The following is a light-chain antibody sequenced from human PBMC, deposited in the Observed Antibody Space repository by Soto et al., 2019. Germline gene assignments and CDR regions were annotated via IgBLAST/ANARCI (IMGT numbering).Light chain of an antibody. J-gene: IGKJ5*01. CDR1: QSVSSSY. Sequence: EIVLTQSPGTLSLSPGERATLSCRASQSVSSSYLAWYQQKPGQAPRLLIFDASSRAPGIPDRFSGSGSGTDFTLTISSLQPEDFATYYCQQFNSYPITFGQGTRLEIK. CDR2: DAS. V-gene: IGKV3-20*01. CDR3: QQFNSYPIT.